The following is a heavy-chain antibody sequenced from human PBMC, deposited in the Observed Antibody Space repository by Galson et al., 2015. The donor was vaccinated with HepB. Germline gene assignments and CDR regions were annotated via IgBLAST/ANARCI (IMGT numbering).Heavy chain of an antibody. CDR2: ISARDTSI. Sequence: SLRLSCAASGFTFNSYTMNWVRQAPGKGLEWVSSISARDTSIYYADSVKGRFTTSRDNAKHSLYLQMNSLRGEDTAVYYCARDRYGDNGFYYYGMDVWGQGTTVTVSS. J-gene: IGHJ6*02. CDR1: GFTFNSYT. V-gene: IGHV3-21*01. CDR3: ARDRYGDNGFYYYGMDV. D-gene: IGHD4-17*01.